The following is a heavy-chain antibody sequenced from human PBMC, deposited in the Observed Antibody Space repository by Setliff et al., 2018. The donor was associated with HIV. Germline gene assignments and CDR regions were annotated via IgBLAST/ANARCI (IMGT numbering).Heavy chain of an antibody. D-gene: IGHD3-10*01. V-gene: IGHV1-2*02. CDR1: GYMFSIYY. CDR3: AREGYYYGSGSSPPAFDI. CDR2: INPKSGGT. J-gene: IGHJ3*02. Sequence: GASVKVSCKASGYMFSIYYMHWVRQAPGQGLEWMGWINPKSGGTNYAQKFQGRVTMTRDTSISTAYMDLSRLRSDDTAVYYCAREGYYYGSGSSPPAFDIWGQGTMVTVSS.